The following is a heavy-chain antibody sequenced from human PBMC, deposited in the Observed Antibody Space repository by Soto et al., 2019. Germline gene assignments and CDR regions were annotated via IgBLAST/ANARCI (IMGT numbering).Heavy chain of an antibody. CDR1: GFPFSAYG. CDR3: ARDDAFGNENGFDT. J-gene: IGHJ3*02. V-gene: IGHV3-33*01. D-gene: IGHD1-1*01. CDR2: IVSDGSAK. Sequence: QVQLVESGGGVVQPGTSLRLSCAASGFPFSAYGFHWVRQPPGKGLEWVAVIVSDGSAKYHADSVEGRFTISRDNSKNTVYLQMKSLRAEDTAVYYCARDDAFGNENGFDTWGQGTMVTVSS.